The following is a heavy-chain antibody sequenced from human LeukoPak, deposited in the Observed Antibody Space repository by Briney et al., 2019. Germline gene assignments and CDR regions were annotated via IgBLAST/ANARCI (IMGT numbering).Heavy chain of an antibody. CDR3: AREGYSSSWPNY. CDR1: GFTFSSYG. Sequence: GGSLRLSCAASGFTFSSYGMHWVRQAPGKGLEWVAVIWYDGSNKYYADSVKGRFTISRDNSKNTLYLQMNSLRAEGTAVYYCAREGYSSSWPNYWGQGTLVTVSS. V-gene: IGHV3-33*01. D-gene: IGHD6-13*01. J-gene: IGHJ4*02. CDR2: IWYDGSNK.